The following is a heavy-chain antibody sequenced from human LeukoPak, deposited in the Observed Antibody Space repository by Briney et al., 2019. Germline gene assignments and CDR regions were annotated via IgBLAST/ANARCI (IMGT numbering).Heavy chain of an antibody. D-gene: IGHD3-16*01. J-gene: IGHJ4*02. CDR3: ARGTSYPYDNFDY. CDR1: GYSISSNHY. V-gene: IGHV4-38-2*01. Sequence: SETLSLTCAVSGYSISSNHYWGWIRQPPGKGLEWIGGIYHSGSTYYKPSLKSRVTISVDTSKNQFSLRLSSVTAADTAVYYCARGTSYPYDNFDYWGQGTLVTVSS. CDR2: IYHSGST.